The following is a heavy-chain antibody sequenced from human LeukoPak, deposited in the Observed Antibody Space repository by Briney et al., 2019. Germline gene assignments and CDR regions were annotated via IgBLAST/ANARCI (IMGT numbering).Heavy chain of an antibody. D-gene: IGHD3-22*01. V-gene: IGHV1-69*06. J-gene: IGHJ5*02. CDR2: IIPISGTT. CDR1: GGTLNGYV. CDR3: ARVGSSGYYPPYNWFDP. Sequence: ASVKVSCKASGGTLNGYVISWVRQAPGQGLEWMGGIIPISGTTNYAQKFQGRVTITADKSTSTAYMELSSLRSEDTAVYYRARVGSSGYYPPYNWFDPWGQGTLVTVSS.